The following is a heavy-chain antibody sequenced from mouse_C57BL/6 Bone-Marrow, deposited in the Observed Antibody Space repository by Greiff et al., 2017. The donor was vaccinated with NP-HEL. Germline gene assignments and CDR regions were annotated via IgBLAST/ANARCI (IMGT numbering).Heavy chain of an antibody. Sequence: QVHVKQPGAELVKPGASVKMSCKASGYTFTSYWITWVKQRPGQGLEWIGDIYPGSGSTNYNEKFKSKATLTVDTSSSTAYMQLSSLTSEDSAVYYCARDGSCYAMDYWGQGTSVTVSS. CDR1: GYTFTSYW. D-gene: IGHD1-1*01. J-gene: IGHJ4*01. CDR3: ARDGSCYAMDY. V-gene: IGHV1-55*01. CDR2: IYPGSGST.